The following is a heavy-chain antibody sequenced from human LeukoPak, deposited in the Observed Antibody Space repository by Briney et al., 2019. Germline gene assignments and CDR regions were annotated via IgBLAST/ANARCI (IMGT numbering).Heavy chain of an antibody. CDR1: GFTFSSCA. V-gene: IGHV3-30-3*01. CDR2: ISYDGSKK. J-gene: IGHJ4*02. CDR3: ARTFPGGGGFDY. Sequence: GGSLRLSCAASGFTFSSCAMHWVRQAPGKGLEWVAVISYDGSKKYYADSVKGRFTISRDNSKHPLSLQMNSLRAEDTAVYYCARTFPGGGGFDYWGQGPLVTVSS. D-gene: IGHD3-16*01.